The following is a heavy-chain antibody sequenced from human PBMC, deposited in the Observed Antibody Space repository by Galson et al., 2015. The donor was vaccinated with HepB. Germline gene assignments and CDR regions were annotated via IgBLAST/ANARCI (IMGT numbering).Heavy chain of an antibody. J-gene: IGHJ4*02. CDR3: ARIVRYYDSSGYYYEYFDY. V-gene: IGHV2-70*11. CDR1: GFSLSTSGMC. CDR2: LDWDDDK. D-gene: IGHD3-22*01. Sequence: PALVKPTQTLTLTCTFSGFSLSTSGMCVSWIRQPPGKALEWLARLDWDDDKYYSTSLKTRLTISKDTSKNQVVLTMTNMDPVDTATYYCARIVRYYDSSGYYYEYFDYWGQGTPVTVSS.